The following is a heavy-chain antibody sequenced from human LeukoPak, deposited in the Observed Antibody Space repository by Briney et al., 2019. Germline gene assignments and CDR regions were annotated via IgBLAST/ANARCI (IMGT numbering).Heavy chain of an antibody. D-gene: IGHD6-19*01. CDR2: IDSSGGYM. Sequence: GGSLRLSCEASGFTFNTYSMNWARQAPGKGLEWVSSIDSSGGYMFYADSVKGRFIISRDNAKDSLYLQMNSLRVEDTAVYYCARGSSDWFEYFQHWGQGTLVTVSS. CDR1: GFTFNTYS. V-gene: IGHV3-21*06. J-gene: IGHJ1*01. CDR3: ARGSSDWFEYFQH.